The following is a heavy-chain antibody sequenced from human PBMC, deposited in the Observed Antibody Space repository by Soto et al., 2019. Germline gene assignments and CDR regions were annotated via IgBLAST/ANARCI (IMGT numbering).Heavy chain of an antibody. J-gene: IGHJ5*02. V-gene: IGHV4-30-4*08. CDR3: ARDHPQYDILTGYYFDCFDP. D-gene: IGHD3-9*01. CDR1: GGSISSGAYY. CDR2: IYYSGST. Sequence: SETLSLTCTVSGGSISSGAYYWTWIRQHPGKGLEWIGYIYYSGSTYYNPSLKSRTTMSVDTSKNQFSLKLRSVTVADTAIYYCARDHPQYDILTGYYFDCFDPWGQGTLVTVSS.